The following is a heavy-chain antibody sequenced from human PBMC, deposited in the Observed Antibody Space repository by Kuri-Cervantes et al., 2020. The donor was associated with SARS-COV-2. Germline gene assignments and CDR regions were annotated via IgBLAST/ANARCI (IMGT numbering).Heavy chain of an antibody. Sequence: SVKVSCKASGGTFSTYAISWVRQAPGQGLEWMGRIIPIFGTTNFPQKFQGRVTFTADESTSTAYMELSSLRSEDTAVYYCARDSGLAAAGLFDYWGQGTLVTVSS. CDR2: IIPIFGTT. J-gene: IGHJ4*02. CDR1: GGTFSTYA. V-gene: IGHV1-69*13. D-gene: IGHD6-13*01. CDR3: ARDSGLAAAGLFDY.